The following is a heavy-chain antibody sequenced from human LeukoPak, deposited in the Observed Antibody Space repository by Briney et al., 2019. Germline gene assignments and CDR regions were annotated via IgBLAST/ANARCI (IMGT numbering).Heavy chain of an antibody. J-gene: IGHJ4*02. CDR1: GFTFSIYE. D-gene: IGHD2-15*01. CDR3: ARDVGCSGGSCYSHFDY. V-gene: IGHV3-48*03. Sequence: GGSLRLSCAASGFTFSIYEMHWVRQAPGNGLQRVSYISSGGTTIYYADSVKGRFTISRDNAKNSLYLQMNSLRAEDTAIYYCARDVGCSGGSCYSHFDYWGQGTLVTVSS. CDR2: ISSGGTTI.